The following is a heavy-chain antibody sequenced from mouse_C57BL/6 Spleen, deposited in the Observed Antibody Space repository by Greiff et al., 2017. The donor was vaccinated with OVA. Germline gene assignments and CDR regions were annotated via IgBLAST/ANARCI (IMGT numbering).Heavy chain of an antibody. CDR2: ISSGSSTI. CDR1: GFTFSDYG. J-gene: IGHJ4*01. D-gene: IGHD2-12*01. CDR3: ARSPYEYYAMDY. Sequence: EVQLVESGGGLVKPGGSLKLSCAASGFTFSDYGMHWVRQAPEKGLEWVAYISSGSSTIYYADTVKGRFTISRDNAKNTLFLQMTSLRSEDTAMYYCARSPYEYYAMDYWGQGTSVTVSS. V-gene: IGHV5-17*01.